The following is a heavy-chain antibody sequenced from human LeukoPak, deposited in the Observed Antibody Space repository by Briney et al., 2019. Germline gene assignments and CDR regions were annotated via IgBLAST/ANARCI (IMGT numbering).Heavy chain of an antibody. D-gene: IGHD3-22*01. J-gene: IGHJ4*02. CDR3: ARPDDSSGYYY. V-gene: IGHV4-34*01. CDR2: INHSGST. CDR1: GGSISSYY. Sequence: SETLSLTCTVSGGSISSYYWSWIRQPPGKGLEWIGEINHSGSTNYNPSLKSRVTISVDTSKNQCSLKLSSVTAADTAVYYCARPDDSSGYYYWGQGALVTVSS.